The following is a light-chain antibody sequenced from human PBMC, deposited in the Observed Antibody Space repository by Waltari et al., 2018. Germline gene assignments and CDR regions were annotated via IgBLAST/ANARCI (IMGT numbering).Light chain of an antibody. Sequence: DIQMTQSPSTLSASVGDRVTITCRASQSISSWFAWYQQKQGKAPKLLIYKASSLESGVPSRFSGSGSGTEFTLTISSLQPDDFATYYCQQYNSYWTFGQGTKVEIK. J-gene: IGKJ1*01. CDR3: QQYNSYWT. V-gene: IGKV1-5*03. CDR1: QSISSW. CDR2: KAS.